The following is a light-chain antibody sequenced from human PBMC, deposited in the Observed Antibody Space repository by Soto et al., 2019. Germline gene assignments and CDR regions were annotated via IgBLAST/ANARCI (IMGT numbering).Light chain of an antibody. CDR2: QDS. J-gene: IGLJ1*01. CDR1: KLGDKY. Sequence: SYELTQPPSVSVSPGQTASITCSGDKLGDKYACWYQQKPGQSPVLVIYQDSKRPSGIPERFSGSNSGNTATLTISGTQPMDEADYYCQAWDSSSYVFGTGTKVTV. CDR3: QAWDSSSYV. V-gene: IGLV3-1*01.